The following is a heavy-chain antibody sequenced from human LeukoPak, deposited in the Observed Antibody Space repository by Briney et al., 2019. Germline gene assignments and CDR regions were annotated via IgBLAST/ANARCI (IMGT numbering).Heavy chain of an antibody. CDR3: ARQGLYDSSGYYKRDAFDI. V-gene: IGHV4-61*02. CDR1: GGSISTGTDY. D-gene: IGHD3-22*01. J-gene: IGHJ3*02. Sequence: PSQTLSLTCSVSGGSISTGTDYWSWIRQPAGQGLEWIGRVYTTGITHYNPSLKSRVHISVDTSKNQFSLKLSSVTAADTALYYCARQGLYDSSGYYKRDAFDIWGQGTMVTVSS. CDR2: VYTTGIT.